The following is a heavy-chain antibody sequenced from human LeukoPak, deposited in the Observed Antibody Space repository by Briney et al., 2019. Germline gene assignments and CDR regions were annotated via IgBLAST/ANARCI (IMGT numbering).Heavy chain of an antibody. Sequence: GGSLRLSCVVSGFTLSNYWMSWVRQAPGKGLEWVVIIKQDGNEKYYVDSVKGRFAISRDSAKNSLYLQMNSLRAEDTAIYYCANPYYWGQGTLVTVSS. J-gene: IGHJ4*02. V-gene: IGHV3-7*03. CDR3: ANPYY. CDR2: IKQDGNEK. CDR1: GFTLSNYW.